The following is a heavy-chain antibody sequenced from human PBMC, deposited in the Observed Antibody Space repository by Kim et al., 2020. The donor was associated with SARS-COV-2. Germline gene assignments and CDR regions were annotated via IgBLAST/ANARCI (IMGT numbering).Heavy chain of an antibody. CDR3: AQQQLTPFDY. D-gene: IGHD6-13*01. Sequence: ANYAQTFQGRVTITADESTSTAYMELSSLRSEDTAVYYCAQQQLTPFDYWGQGTLVTVSS. CDR2: A. V-gene: IGHV1-69*01. J-gene: IGHJ4*02.